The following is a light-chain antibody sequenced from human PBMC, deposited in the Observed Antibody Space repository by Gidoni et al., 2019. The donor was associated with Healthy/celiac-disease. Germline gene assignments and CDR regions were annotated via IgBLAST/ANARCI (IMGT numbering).Light chain of an antibody. CDR2: GAS. Sequence: EIVMTQSPATLSVSPGERATLSCSASQSVNSNLAWYQQKPGQAPRLLIYGASTRATGIPARFSGSGSGTEFTLTISSLQSEDFAVYYCQQYNNWPPLYTFGQXTKLEIK. CDR3: QQYNNWPPLYT. CDR1: QSVNSN. J-gene: IGKJ2*01. V-gene: IGKV3-15*01.